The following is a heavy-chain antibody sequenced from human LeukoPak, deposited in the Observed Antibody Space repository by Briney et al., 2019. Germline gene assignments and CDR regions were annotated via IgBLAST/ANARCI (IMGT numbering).Heavy chain of an antibody. V-gene: IGHV4-39*07. CDR2: IYYSGST. J-gene: IGHJ4*02. CDR3: ARSQWGRGRIDY. D-gene: IGHD1-26*01. CDR1: GGSISSSSYC. Sequence: TSETLSLTCTVSGGSISSSSYCWGWIRQPPGKGLEWIGSIYYSGSTYYNPSLKSRVTISVDTSKNQFSLKLSSVTAADTAVYYCARSQWGRGRIDYWGQGTLVTVSS.